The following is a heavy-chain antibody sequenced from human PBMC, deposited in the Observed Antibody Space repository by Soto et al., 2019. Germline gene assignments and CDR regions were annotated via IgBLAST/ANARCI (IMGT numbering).Heavy chain of an antibody. CDR1: GYSFTTYW. CDR2: IYPGDSDT. Sequence: GESLKISCKGSGYSFTTYWIGWVRQMPGKGLEWMGIIYPGDSDTRYSPSFQGQVTISADKSISTAYLQWSSLKASDTAMYYCARLEQYFRSSSAWFDHWGQGTLVTVSS. D-gene: IGHD6-6*01. J-gene: IGHJ5*02. V-gene: IGHV5-51*01. CDR3: ARLEQYFRSSSAWFDH.